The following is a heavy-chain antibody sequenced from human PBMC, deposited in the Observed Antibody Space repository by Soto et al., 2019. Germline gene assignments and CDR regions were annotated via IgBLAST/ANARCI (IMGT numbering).Heavy chain of an antibody. CDR3: ARNFGDYAIEY. J-gene: IGHJ4*02. D-gene: IGHD4-17*01. V-gene: IGHV4-31*11. CDR2: IYYSGST. Sequence: SETLSLTCAVSGGSISSGGYSWSWIRQPPGKGLEWIGYIYYSGSTYYNPSLKSRVTISVDTSKNQFSLKLSSMTAADTAVYYCARNFGDYAIEYWGQGTLVTVSS. CDR1: GGSISSGGYS.